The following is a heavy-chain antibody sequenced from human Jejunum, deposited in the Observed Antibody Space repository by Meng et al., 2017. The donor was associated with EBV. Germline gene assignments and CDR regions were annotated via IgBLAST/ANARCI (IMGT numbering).Heavy chain of an antibody. D-gene: IGHD4-17*01. CDR1: GDSITMGAYS. Sequence: QLQLQESGAGLAKPSQTLSLTCAVSGDSITMGAYSWSWIRQPTGKGLEWIGNIYHIGSTYYNPSLKSRVTISVDRSKNQFSLKLTSVSAADTAVYYCARGGPDFGDYVPFDYWGQGTLVTVSS. CDR3: ARGGPDFGDYVPFDY. CDR2: IYHIGST. V-gene: IGHV4-30-2*01. J-gene: IGHJ4*02.